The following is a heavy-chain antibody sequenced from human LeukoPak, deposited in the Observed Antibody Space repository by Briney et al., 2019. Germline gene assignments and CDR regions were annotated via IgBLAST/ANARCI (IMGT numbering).Heavy chain of an antibody. CDR1: GFTFSNAW. V-gene: IGHV3-15*01. J-gene: IGHJ4*02. CDR3: TTDPYYDSSGYAY. D-gene: IGHD3-22*01. CDR2: IKSKTDGGTT. Sequence: GGSLRLSCAASGFTFSNAWMCWVRQAPGKGLEWVGRIKSKTDGGTTDYAAPVKGRFTISRDDSKNTLYLQMNSLKTEDTAVYYCTTDPYYDSSGYAYWGQGTLVTVSS.